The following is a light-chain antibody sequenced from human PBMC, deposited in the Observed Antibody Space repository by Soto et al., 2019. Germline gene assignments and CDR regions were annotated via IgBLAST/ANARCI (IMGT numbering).Light chain of an antibody. J-gene: IGLJ1*01. Sequence: QSVLTQPASVSGSPGQSITISCTGTSSDVGAYNYVSWYQHHPGKVPKLLIYEVTNRPSGVSDRFSGSKSGNTASLTISGLQAEDEADYYCSSKRDSSTLFVVGTGTKV. CDR1: SSDVGAYNY. CDR2: EVT. CDR3: SSKRDSSTLFV. V-gene: IGLV2-14*01.